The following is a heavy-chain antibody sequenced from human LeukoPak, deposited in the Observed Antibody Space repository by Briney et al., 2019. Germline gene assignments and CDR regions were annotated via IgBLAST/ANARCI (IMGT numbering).Heavy chain of an antibody. D-gene: IGHD4-17*01. Sequence: SQTLSLTCTVSGGSISSGGYYWSWIRQHPGKGLEWIGYIYYSGSTYYNPSLKSRVTISVDTSKNQFSLKLSSVTAADTAVYYCARGGTTVTFLDAFDIWGQGTMVTVSS. V-gene: IGHV4-31*03. CDR3: ARGGTTVTFLDAFDI. J-gene: IGHJ3*02. CDR2: IYYSGST. CDR1: GGSISSGGYY.